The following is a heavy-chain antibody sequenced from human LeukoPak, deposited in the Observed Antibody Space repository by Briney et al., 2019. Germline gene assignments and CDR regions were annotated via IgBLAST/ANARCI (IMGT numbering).Heavy chain of an antibody. CDR1: GGSISSSSYY. V-gene: IGHV4-39*01. D-gene: IGHD6-6*01. J-gene: IGHJ4*02. CDR3: ASPRGSPSHYFDY. CDR2: IYYSGST. Sequence: SETLSLTCTVSGGSISSSSYYWGWIRQPPGKGLEWIGSIYYSGSTYYNPSLKSRVTISVDTSKNQFSLKLSSVTAADTAVYYCASPRGSPSHYFDYWGQGTLVTVSS.